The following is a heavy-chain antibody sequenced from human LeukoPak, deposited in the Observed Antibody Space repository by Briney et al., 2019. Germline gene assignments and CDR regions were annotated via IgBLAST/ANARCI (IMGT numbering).Heavy chain of an antibody. CDR1: GYTFTSYY. V-gene: IGHV1-46*01. CDR2: INPSGGST. D-gene: IGHD1-26*01. Sequence: ASVTVSCKASGYTFTSYYMHWVRQAPGQGLEWMGLINPSGGSTSYAQKFQGRVTMTRDMSTSTVYMELSSLRSEDTAVYYCASKLGSYSNAAAFDIWGQGTMVTVSS. J-gene: IGHJ3*02. CDR3: ASKLGSYSNAAAFDI.